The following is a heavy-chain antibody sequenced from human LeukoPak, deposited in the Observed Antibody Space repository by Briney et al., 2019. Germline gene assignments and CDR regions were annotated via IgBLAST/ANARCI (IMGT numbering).Heavy chain of an antibody. D-gene: IGHD2/OR15-2a*01. Sequence: ASVKVSCKASGYTFANYGISWVRQAPGQGLEWMAWISAKNGNTHYAQKFQGRVTVTTDTSTSTAYMEVRSLRSDDTAMYYCAKDEDFSNQYFHYWGQGTLVTVSS. V-gene: IGHV1-18*01. CDR2: ISAKNGNT. J-gene: IGHJ1*01. CDR3: AKDEDFSNQYFHY. CDR1: GYTFANYG.